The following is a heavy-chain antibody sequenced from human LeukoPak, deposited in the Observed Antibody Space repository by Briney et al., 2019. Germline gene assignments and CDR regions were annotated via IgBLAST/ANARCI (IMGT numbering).Heavy chain of an antibody. V-gene: IGHV3-23*01. CDR1: GVTFSSYA. CDR3: VRDLT. CDR2: ISGSGGST. Sequence: GGSLRLSCAASGVTFSSYAMSWVRQAPGKGLEWVSGISGSGGSTYYADSVKGRFTISRDNSKSTLYLQMNSLKADDTAVYYCVRDLTWGQGTLVTVSS. J-gene: IGHJ5*02.